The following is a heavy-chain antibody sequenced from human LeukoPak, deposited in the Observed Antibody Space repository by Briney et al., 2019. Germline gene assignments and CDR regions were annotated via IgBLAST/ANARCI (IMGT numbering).Heavy chain of an antibody. CDR2: IRYDGSNK. CDR1: GFTFSSYG. CDR3: AKDARPVSYNWFDP. D-gene: IGHD6-6*01. V-gene: IGHV3-30*02. J-gene: IGHJ5*02. Sequence: GGSLRLSCAASGFTFSSYGMHWVRQAPGKGLEWVACIRYDGSNKYYADSVKGRFTISRDNSKNTLYLQMNSLRAEDTAVYYCAKDARPVSYNWFDPWGQETLVTVSS.